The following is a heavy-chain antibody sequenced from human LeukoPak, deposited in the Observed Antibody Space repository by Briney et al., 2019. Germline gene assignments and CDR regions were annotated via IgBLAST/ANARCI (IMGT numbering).Heavy chain of an antibody. D-gene: IGHD3-16*01. CDR1: GYTXTGYY. Sequence: GASVKVSCKASGYTXTGYYMHWVRQAPGQGLEWMGWINPNSGGTNYAQKFQGRVTMTRDTSINTAYMELNSLISDDTAVYYCARDRGGNDCWGQGTLVTVSS. V-gene: IGHV1-2*02. CDR3: ARDRGGNDC. J-gene: IGHJ4*02. CDR2: INPNSGGT.